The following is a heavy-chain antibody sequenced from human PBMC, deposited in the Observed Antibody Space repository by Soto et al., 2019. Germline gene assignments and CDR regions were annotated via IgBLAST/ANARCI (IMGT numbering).Heavy chain of an antibody. CDR1: GYTFTSYG. D-gene: IGHD1-26*01. V-gene: IGHV1-18*01. Sequence: ASVKVSCKASGYTFTSYGISWVRQAPGQGLEWMGWISAYNGNTNYAQKLQGRVTMTTDTSTSTAYMELRSLRSDDTAVYYCARDLRRGGGSYYYYGMDVWGQGTTVTVSS. J-gene: IGHJ6*02. CDR2: ISAYNGNT. CDR3: ARDLRRGGGSYYYYGMDV.